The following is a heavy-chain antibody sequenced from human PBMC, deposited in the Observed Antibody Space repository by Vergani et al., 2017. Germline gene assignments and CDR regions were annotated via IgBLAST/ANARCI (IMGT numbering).Heavy chain of an antibody. V-gene: IGHV3-11*05. Sequence: QVQLVESGGGLVKPGGSLRLSCAASGFTFSDYYMSWIRQAPGKGLEWFSYISSSSSYTNYADSVKGRFTISRDNAKNSLYLQMNGLRAEDTAVYYCARAWGGSSYYYYYGMDVWGQGTTVTVSS. D-gene: IGHD6-13*01. CDR3: ARAWGGSSYYYYYGMDV. CDR2: ISSSSSYT. J-gene: IGHJ6*02. CDR1: GFTFSDYY.